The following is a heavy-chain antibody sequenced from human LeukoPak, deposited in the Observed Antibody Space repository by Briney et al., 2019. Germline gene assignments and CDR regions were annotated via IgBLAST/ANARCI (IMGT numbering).Heavy chain of an antibody. CDR2: IWYDGSNE. J-gene: IGHJ4*02. V-gene: IGHV3-33*01. D-gene: IGHD5-24*01. CDR1: GFTFSTYG. CDR3: ARDSIRDGYNSDYFDY. Sequence: GGSLRLSCAASGFTFSTYGMHWVRQAPGKALEWVAVIWYDGSNEYYADSVKGRLTISRHNSKSTLYLQLNSPRAEDTAVYYCARDSIRDGYNSDYFDYWGQGTLVTVSS.